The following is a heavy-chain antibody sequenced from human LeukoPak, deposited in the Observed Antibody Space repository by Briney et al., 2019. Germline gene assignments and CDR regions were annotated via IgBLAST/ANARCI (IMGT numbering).Heavy chain of an antibody. CDR2: IYYSGST. CDR3: AGDIGGGYYVRGYFDY. V-gene: IGHV4-61*01. D-gene: IGHD1-26*01. CDR1: GGSVSSGSYY. J-gene: IGHJ4*02. Sequence: SETLPLTCTVSGGSVSSGSYYWSWIRQPPGKGLEWIGYIYYSGSTNYNPSLKSRVTISVDTSKNQFSLKLSSVTAADTAVYYCAGDIGGGYYVRGYFDYWGQGTLVTVSS.